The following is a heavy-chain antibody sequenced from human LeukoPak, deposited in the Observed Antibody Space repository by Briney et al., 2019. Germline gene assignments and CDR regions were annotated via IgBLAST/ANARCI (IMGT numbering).Heavy chain of an antibody. CDR3: AKTDCSGGSCYGGLLDY. Sequence: GGSLRLSCAASGFTFSSYGMHWVRQAPGKGLEWVAVISYDGSDKYYADSVKGRFTISRDNSKNTLYLQMNSLRAEDTAVYYCAKTDCSGGSCYGGLLDYWGQGTLVTVSS. D-gene: IGHD2-15*01. CDR1: GFTFSSYG. V-gene: IGHV3-30*18. J-gene: IGHJ4*02. CDR2: ISYDGSDK.